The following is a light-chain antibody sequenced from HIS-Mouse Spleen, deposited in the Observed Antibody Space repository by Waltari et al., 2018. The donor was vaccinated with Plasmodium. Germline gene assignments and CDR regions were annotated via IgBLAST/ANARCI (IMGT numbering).Light chain of an antibody. CDR1: KLGYKY. CDR2: QDS. J-gene: IGLJ2*01. Sequence: SYELTQPPSVSVSPGQTASLTCSGDKLGYKYACWYQQKPGQSPVPVIYQDSKRPSGIPERFSGSNSGNTATLTISGTQAMDEADYYCQAWDSSTVVFGGGTKLTVL. CDR3: QAWDSSTVV. V-gene: IGLV3-1*01.